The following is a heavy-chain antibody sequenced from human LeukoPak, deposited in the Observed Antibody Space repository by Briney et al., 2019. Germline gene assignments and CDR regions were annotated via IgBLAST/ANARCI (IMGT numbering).Heavy chain of an antibody. CDR1: GYTFTSYG. V-gene: IGHV1-18*01. Sequence: ASVKVSCKASGYTFTSYGISWGRQAPGQGLEWMGLISAYNGNTNSAQKLQGRATMTTHTTTSTAYMEPRSLRSDDTAVYYCARVPGGSWSEIDYWGQGTLVTVSS. CDR3: ARVPGGSWSEIDY. D-gene: IGHD6-13*01. J-gene: IGHJ4*02. CDR2: ISAYNGNT.